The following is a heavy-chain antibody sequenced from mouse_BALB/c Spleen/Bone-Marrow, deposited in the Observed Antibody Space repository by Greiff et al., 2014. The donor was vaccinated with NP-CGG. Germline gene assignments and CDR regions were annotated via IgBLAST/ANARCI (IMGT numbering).Heavy chain of an antibody. CDR1: GYSFPSYW. CDR2: IYPGNSDT. J-gene: IGHJ2*01. V-gene: IGHV1-5*01. CDR3: TRRTAVLDY. D-gene: IGHD4-1*01. Sequence: EVQLQQSGTVLARPGASVKMSCKASGYSFPSYWMHWVKQRPGQGLEWIGAIYPGNSDTNYNQNFKGKAKLTAVTSANTAYMELSSLTNEDSAVHYCTRRTAVLDYWGQGTTLTVSS.